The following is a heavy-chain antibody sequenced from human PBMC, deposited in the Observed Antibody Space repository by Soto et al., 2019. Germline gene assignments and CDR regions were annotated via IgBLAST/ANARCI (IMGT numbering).Heavy chain of an antibody. D-gene: IGHD2-21*01. CDR2: IYHSGST. J-gene: IGHJ5*02. CDR1: GVSISSGGYS. V-gene: IGHV4-30-2*03. Sequence: SETLSLTCAVSGVSISSGGYSWSWIRQPPEKGLEWIGYIYHSGSTYYNPSLASRVTVSVDTSKNEFSLKLRSVTAADTAVYYCARQPTTGDTDLWFDPWGQGTLVTVSS. CDR3: ARQPTTGDTDLWFDP.